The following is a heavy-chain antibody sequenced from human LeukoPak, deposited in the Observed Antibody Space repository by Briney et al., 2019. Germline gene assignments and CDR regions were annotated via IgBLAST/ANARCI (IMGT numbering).Heavy chain of an antibody. V-gene: IGHV4-39*01. CDR3: ATRYTSGWYVSD. CDR2: IYYSGILYSGST. Sequence: PSETLSLTCTVSVGSISSNSYYWGWIRQSPGKGLEWIGSIYYSGILYSGSTYYNPSLKSRITVSVDTSKNQFSLELSSVTAADTAVYYCATRYTSGWYVSDWGQGTLVTVSS. J-gene: IGHJ4*02. CDR1: VGSISSNSYY. D-gene: IGHD6-19*01.